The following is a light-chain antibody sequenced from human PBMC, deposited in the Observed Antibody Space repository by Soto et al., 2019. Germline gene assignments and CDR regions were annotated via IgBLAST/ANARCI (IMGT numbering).Light chain of an antibody. CDR2: DAS. V-gene: IGKV3-20*01. J-gene: IGKJ1*01. CDR1: QSFNSIY. CDR3: QQYGYSRT. Sequence: EIVLTQSPGTLSLSPGERATLSCRASQSFNSIYLAWYQQKPGQAPRLLIYDASNRATGIPARFSGSGSGTDFTLTISTLEPEDFAIYYCQQYGYSRTFGQGTKVDIK.